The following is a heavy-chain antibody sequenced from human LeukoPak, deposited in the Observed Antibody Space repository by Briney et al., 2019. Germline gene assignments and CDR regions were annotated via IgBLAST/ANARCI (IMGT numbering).Heavy chain of an antibody. J-gene: IGHJ4*02. D-gene: IGHD3-16*02. Sequence: GASVKVSCKASGYTFTRYYMHWVRQAPGQGLEWMGWINPNSGGTNYAQKFQGRVTMTRDTSISTAYMELSRLRSDDTAVYYCATATGYYGYVWGSYRVIFDYWGQGTLVTVSS. V-gene: IGHV1-2*02. CDR3: ATATGYYGYVWGSYRVIFDY. CDR1: GYTFTRYY. CDR2: INPNSGGT.